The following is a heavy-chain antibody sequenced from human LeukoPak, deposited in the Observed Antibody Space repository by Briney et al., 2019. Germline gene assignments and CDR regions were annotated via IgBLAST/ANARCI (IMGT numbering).Heavy chain of an antibody. CDR1: GFTFSSYG. CDR3: AKATDRTDYYDSSGYPGY. D-gene: IGHD3-22*01. V-gene: IGHV3-30*18. J-gene: IGHJ4*02. Sequence: QPGGSLRLSCAASGFTFSSYGMHWVRQAPGKGLEWVAVISYDGSNKYYADSVTGRLTISRDNSKSTLYLQMNSLRAEDTAVYYCAKATDRTDYYDSSGYPGYWGQGTLVTVSS. CDR2: ISYDGSNK.